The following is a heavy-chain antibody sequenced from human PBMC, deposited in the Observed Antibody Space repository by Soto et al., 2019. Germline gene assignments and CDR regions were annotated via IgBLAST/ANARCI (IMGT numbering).Heavy chain of an antibody. Sequence: GVSVKASCKASGYTLNSYDINWARQATGQRLEWIGWIVVGSGNTNYAQKFQERVTITRDMSTSTAYMELSSLRSEDTAVYYCAAEPGYDILAGYHRLDYWGQGALDPVSS. CDR1: GYTLNSYD. CDR3: AAEPGYDILAGYHRLDY. CDR2: IVVGSGNT. J-gene: IGHJ4*02. V-gene: IGHV1-58*02. D-gene: IGHD3-9*01.